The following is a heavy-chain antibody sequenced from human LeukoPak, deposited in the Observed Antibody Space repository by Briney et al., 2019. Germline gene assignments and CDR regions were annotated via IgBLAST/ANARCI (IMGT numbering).Heavy chain of an antibody. Sequence: GRSLRLSCAASGFTFSSYAMHWVRQAPGKGPEWVAVISYDGSNKYYADSVKGRFTISRDNSKNTLYLQMNSLRAEDTAVYYCARGSSDIVVVPAAMIEYFDYWGQGTLVTVSS. CDR3: ARGSSDIVVVPAAMIEYFDY. V-gene: IGHV3-30-3*01. CDR2: ISYDGSNK. D-gene: IGHD2-2*01. J-gene: IGHJ4*02. CDR1: GFTFSSYA.